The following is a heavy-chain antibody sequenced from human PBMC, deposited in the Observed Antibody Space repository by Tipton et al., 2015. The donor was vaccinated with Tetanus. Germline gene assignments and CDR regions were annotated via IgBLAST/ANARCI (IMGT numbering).Heavy chain of an antibody. CDR3: ARGAIFGVLTYRAFDI. V-gene: IGHV4-34*01. Sequence: AGLVKPSETLSLTCAVYGGSFSEYYWSWVRQPPGKGLEWIGEIHPSGSTNYNPSLRSRVTLSQDTSKSQFSLRLNSVSAADTAVYCCARGAIFGVLTYRAFDIWGQGTMVTVSS. D-gene: IGHD3-3*01. CDR2: IHPSGST. J-gene: IGHJ3*02. CDR1: GGSFSEYY.